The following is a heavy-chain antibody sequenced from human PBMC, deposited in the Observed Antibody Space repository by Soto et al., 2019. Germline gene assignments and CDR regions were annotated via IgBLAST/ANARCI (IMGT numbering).Heavy chain of an antibody. V-gene: IGHV4-38-2*01. CDR2: IHISGLT. Sequence: SETLSLTCAVSGYSISSGYYWGWIRQPAGKGLEWIGNIHISGLTTYNPSLRSRVTLSLDPPKNQLSLKLTSVTAADTAVYYCARINGGSPDFWGQGTLVTVSS. CDR1: GYSISSGYY. CDR3: ARINGGSPDF. D-gene: IGHD2-15*01. J-gene: IGHJ4*02.